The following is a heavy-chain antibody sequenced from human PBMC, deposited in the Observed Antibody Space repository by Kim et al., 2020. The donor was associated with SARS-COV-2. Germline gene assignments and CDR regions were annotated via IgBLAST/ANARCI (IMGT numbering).Heavy chain of an antibody. Sequence: GGSLRLSCAASGFTFSDYYMSWIRQAPGKGLEWVSYISSSGSTIYYADSVKGRFTISRDNAKNSLYLQMNSLRAEDTAVYYCARDSLRGVIMGWFDPWGQGTLVTVSS. J-gene: IGHJ5*02. CDR3: ARDSLRGVIMGWFDP. CDR2: ISSSGSTI. V-gene: IGHV3-11*01. D-gene: IGHD3-10*01. CDR1: GFTFSDYY.